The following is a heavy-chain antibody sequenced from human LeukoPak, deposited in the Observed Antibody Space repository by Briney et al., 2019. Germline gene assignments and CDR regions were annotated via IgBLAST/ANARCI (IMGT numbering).Heavy chain of an antibody. CDR1: VYTFTCYY. CDR2: INPNSGGT. CDR3: ARVLTGIAVAGATGY. V-gene: IGHV1-2*06. J-gene: IGHJ4*02. Sequence: GASVTVSFKASVYTFTCYYMHWVRQAPGQGLEWMGRINPNSGGTNYAQKFQGRVTITRDTSISTAYMELSRLRSDDTAVYYCARVLTGIAVAGATGYWGQGTLVTVSS. D-gene: IGHD6-19*01.